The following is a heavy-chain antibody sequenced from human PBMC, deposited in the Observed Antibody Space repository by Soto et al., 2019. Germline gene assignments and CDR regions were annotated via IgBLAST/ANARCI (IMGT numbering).Heavy chain of an antibody. CDR1: GGSFSGYY. V-gene: IGHV4-34*01. D-gene: IGHD3-3*01. Sequence: SKTLSLTCAVYGGSFSGYYWSWIRQPPGKGLEWIGEINHSGSTNYNPSLKSRVTISVDTSKNQFSLKLSSVTAADTAVYYCARQQESKYYDFWSGPNYGMDVSGQGTTVTVSS. CDR2: INHSGST. J-gene: IGHJ6*02. CDR3: ARQQESKYYDFWSGPNYGMDV.